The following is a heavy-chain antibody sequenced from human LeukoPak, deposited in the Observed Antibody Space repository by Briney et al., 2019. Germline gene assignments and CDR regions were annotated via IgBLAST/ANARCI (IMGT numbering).Heavy chain of an antibody. D-gene: IGHD3-22*01. CDR3: ASIRRIHDSSGSSFDY. V-gene: IGHV1-2*06. J-gene: IGHJ4*02. CDR2: INPNSGGT. CDR1: GYTFTGYY. Sequence: GASVKVSCKASGYTFTGYYMHWVRQAPGQGLEWMGRINPNSGGTNYAQKFQGRVTMTRDTSISTAYMELSRLRSDDTAVYYCASIRRIHDSSGSSFDYWGQGTLVTVSS.